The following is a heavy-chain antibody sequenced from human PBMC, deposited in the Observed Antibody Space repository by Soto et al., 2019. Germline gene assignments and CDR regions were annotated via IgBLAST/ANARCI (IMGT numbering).Heavy chain of an antibody. D-gene: IGHD4-17*01. CDR1: GGSINNGMYY. J-gene: IGHJ4*02. CDR2: IYYSGST. Sequence: SETLSLTCSVSGGSINNGMYYWSWIRQHPGKGLEWIGYIYYSGSTYYNPSLKSRVTISVDTSKNQFSLKLSSVTAADTAVYYCARSPEATVTAFDFWGLGTLVTVSS. CDR3: ARSPEATVTAFDF. V-gene: IGHV4-31*03.